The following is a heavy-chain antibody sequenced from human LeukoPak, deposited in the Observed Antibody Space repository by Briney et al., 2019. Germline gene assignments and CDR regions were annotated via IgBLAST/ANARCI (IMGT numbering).Heavy chain of an antibody. J-gene: IGHJ6*02. CDR3: ARLPGGNCSSSSCSHESYEMDV. D-gene: IGHD2-2*01. V-gene: IGHV4-39*01. CDR2: IYYSGST. Sequence: SETLSLTCTVSGGSISSSSYYWGWIRQPPGKGLEWIGSIYYSGSTYYNPSLKSRVTISVDTSKNEFSLKVSSVTAADTAVYYCARLPGGNCSSSSCSHESYEMDVWGQGTTVTVSS. CDR1: GGSISSSSYY.